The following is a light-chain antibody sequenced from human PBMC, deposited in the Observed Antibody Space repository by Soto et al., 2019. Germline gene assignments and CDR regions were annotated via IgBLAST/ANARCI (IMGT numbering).Light chain of an antibody. V-gene: IGLV1-44*01. Sequence: QSVLAQPPSASGTPGQRVTISCSGSSSNIGSNAVNWYQHLPGTAPKLLIFTDSQQPSGVPDRFSGSRSGTSASLAISGLQSEDEADYYCASWDGSLIGHVFGTGTKVTVL. CDR2: TDS. CDR1: SSNIGSNA. CDR3: ASWDGSLIGHV. J-gene: IGLJ1*01.